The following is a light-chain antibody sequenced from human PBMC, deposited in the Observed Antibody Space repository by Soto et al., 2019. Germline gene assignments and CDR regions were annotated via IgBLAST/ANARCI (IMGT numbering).Light chain of an antibody. CDR2: EVS. V-gene: IGLV2-23*02. Sequence: QSALTQPASVSGSPGQSITISCTGTSSDVGSYNLVSWYQQHPGKAPKLMIYEVSKRPSGVSNRFSGSKSGNTASLTISGLQAEDEADYYCCSYCGSSPFYVFGTGTQLNVL. CDR3: CSYCGSSPFYV. CDR1: SSDVGSYNL. J-gene: IGLJ1*01.